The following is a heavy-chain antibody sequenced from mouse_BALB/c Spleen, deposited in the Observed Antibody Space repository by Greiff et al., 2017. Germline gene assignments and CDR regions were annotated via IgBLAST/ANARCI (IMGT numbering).Heavy chain of an antibody. J-gene: IGHJ3*01. CDR2: INPSSGYT. V-gene: IGHV1-4*01. D-gene: IGHD1-2*01. CDR1: GYTFTSYT. Sequence: VQLQQSGAELARPGASVKMSCKASGYTFTSYTMHWVKQRPGQGLEWIGYINPSSGYTNYNQKFKDKATLTADKSSSTAYMQLSSLTSEDSAVYYCATITTAPWFAYWGQGTLVTVSA. CDR3: ATITTAPWFAY.